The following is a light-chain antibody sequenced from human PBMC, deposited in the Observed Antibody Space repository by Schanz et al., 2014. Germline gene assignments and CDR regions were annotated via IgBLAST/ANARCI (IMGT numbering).Light chain of an antibody. Sequence: DIQMTQSPSTLSASLGDSVTITCRASQIMTNFLAWYQQKPGTAPKVLIYDASSLESGVPSRFSGSGSGTEFTLTISSLQPDDFATYYCQQYQTYGGTFGPGTKVDV. V-gene: IGKV1-5*01. CDR2: DAS. J-gene: IGKJ3*01. CDR3: QQYQTYGGT. CDR1: QIMTNF.